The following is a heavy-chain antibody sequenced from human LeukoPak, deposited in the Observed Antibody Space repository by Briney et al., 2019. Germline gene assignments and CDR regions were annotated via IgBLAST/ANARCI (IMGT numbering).Heavy chain of an antibody. V-gene: IGHV4-38-2*01. CDR2: IYHSGST. CDR1: GYSISSGYC. D-gene: IGHD3-3*01. Sequence: SETLSLPCAVSGYSISSGYCWGWIRQPPGKGLEWIGSIYHSGSTYYNPSLKSRVTISVDTSKNQFSLKLSSVTAADTAVYYCARQLLRFLEWLSNPGAFDIWGQGTMVTVSS. J-gene: IGHJ3*02. CDR3: ARQLLRFLEWLSNPGAFDI.